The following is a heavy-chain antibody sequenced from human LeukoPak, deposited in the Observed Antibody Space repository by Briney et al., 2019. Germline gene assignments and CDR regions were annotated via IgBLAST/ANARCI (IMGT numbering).Heavy chain of an antibody. CDR1: GFTFGRYG. V-gene: IGHV3-30*18. Sequence: PGGSLRLSCAASGFTFGRYGMHWVRQAPGKGLEWVAVISYGGTNKYYADSVKGRFTISRDNSKTTLYLQMSSLRAEDTAVYYGAKAVDLYEGIDYGGQGTLVTVSS. CDR2: ISYGGTNK. CDR3: AKAVDLYEGIDY. D-gene: IGHD3-16*01. J-gene: IGHJ4*02.